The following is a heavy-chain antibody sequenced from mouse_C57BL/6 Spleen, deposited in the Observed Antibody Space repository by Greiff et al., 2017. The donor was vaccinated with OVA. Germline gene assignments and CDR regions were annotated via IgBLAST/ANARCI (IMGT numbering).Heavy chain of an antibody. D-gene: IGHD2-14*01. J-gene: IGHJ2*01. Sequence: EVKLVESGGGLVQPGGSMKLSCAASGFTFSDAWMDWVRQSPEKGLEWVAEIRNKANNHATYYAESVKGRFTISRDDSKSSVYLQMNSLRAEDTGIYYCTRNAIGNRPYFDYWGQGTTLTVSS. CDR3: TRNAIGNRPYFDY. V-gene: IGHV6-6*01. CDR2: IRNKANNHAT. CDR1: GFTFSDAW.